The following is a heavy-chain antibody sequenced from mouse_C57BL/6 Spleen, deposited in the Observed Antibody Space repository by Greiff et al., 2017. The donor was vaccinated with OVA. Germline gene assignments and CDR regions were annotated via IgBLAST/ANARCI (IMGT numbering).Heavy chain of an antibody. Sequence: EVQLVESGGGLVKPGGSLKLSCAASGFTFSDYGMHWVRQAPEKGLEWVAYISSGSSTIYYADTVKGRFTISRANAKNTLFLQMTSLRSEETAMYYCARPGYYDYDEDWCAYWGQGTLVTVSA. V-gene: IGHV5-17*01. CDR2: ISSGSSTI. D-gene: IGHD2-4*01. CDR3: ARPGYYDYDEDWCAY. CDR1: GFTFSDYG. J-gene: IGHJ3*01.